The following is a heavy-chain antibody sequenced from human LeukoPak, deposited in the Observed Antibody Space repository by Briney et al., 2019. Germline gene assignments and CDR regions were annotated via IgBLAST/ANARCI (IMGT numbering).Heavy chain of an antibody. Sequence: PGGSLRLSCAASGFTFSSYAMSWVRQAPGKGLEWVAPISGSGATTYYADSVKGRFTISRDNSKNTLYLQMNSLRIEDTAVYYCAKAHDIIEVLDFWGQGTLVTVSS. CDR3: AKAHDIIEVLDF. D-gene: IGHD2-15*01. CDR1: GFTFSSYA. V-gene: IGHV3-23*01. J-gene: IGHJ4*02. CDR2: ISGSGATT.